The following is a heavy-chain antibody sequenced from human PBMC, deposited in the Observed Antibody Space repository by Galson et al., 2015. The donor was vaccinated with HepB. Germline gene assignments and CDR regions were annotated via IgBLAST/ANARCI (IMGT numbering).Heavy chain of an antibody. Sequence: SLRLSCPASGFTFSSYWMHWVRQAPGKGLVWVSRINSDGSSTSYADSVKGRFTISRDNAKNTLYLQMNSLRAEDTAVYYCARDGGLRAFDIWGQGTMVTVSS. V-gene: IGHV3-74*01. D-gene: IGHD3-10*01. CDR1: GFTFSSYW. CDR2: INSDGSST. J-gene: IGHJ3*02. CDR3: ARDGGLRAFDI.